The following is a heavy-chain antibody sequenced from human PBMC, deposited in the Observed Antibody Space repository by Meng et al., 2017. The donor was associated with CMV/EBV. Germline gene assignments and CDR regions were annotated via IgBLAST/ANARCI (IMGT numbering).Heavy chain of an antibody. CDR2: IKQDGSEK. CDR3: ARSSGPRYFQH. Sequence: GESLKISCAASGFTFSSYWMSWVRQAPGKGLGWVANIKQDGSEKYYVDSVKGRFTISRDNAKNSLYLQMNSLRAEDTAVYYCARSSGPRYFQHWGQGTLVTVSS. V-gene: IGHV3-7*01. CDR1: GFTFSSYW. J-gene: IGHJ1*01.